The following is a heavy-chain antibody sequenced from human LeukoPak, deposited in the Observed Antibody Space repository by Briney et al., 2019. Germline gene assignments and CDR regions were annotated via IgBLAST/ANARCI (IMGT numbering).Heavy chain of an antibody. CDR1: GYTFTGYY. CDR2: INPNSGGT. D-gene: IGHD5-24*01. J-gene: IGHJ4*02. CDR3: ARVPVALEASGGYNRVLYYDS. Sequence: ASVKVSCKASGYTFTGYYMHWVRQAPGQGLEWMGWINPNSGGTNYAQKFQGRVTMTRDTSITTAYMELSRLTSDDTALYYCARVPVALEASGGYNRVLYYDSWGQGTLVTVSS. V-gene: IGHV1-2*02.